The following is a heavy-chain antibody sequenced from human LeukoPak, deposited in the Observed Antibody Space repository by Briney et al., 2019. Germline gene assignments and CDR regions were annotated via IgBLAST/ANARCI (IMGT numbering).Heavy chain of an antibody. CDR3: ARHSDVIGAI. J-gene: IGHJ4*02. V-gene: IGHV5-51*01. CDR1: GYPFTHQF. Sequence: GESLKISCEASGYPFTHQFIGWVRQGAGRGLECVGIIYLRDSDTRSCPSLQRHVTISADTSITTASLEWSRLEASEPAMYYCARHSDVIGAIWGEGTLVTVSS. D-gene: IGHD3-10*01. CDR2: IYLRDSDT.